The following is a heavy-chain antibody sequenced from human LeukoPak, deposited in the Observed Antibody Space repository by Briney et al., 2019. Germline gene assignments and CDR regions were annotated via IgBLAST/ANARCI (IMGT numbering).Heavy chain of an antibody. D-gene: IGHD6-13*01. CDR3: AKGRGSWPCYFDY. Sequence: GGSLRLSCAASGFTVRSNYMSWVRQAPGKGLEWVSLIYSGGSTYYADSVKGRFTISRDNSKNTLYLQMNSLRADDTAVYYCAKGRGSWPCYFDYWGQGTLVTVSS. J-gene: IGHJ4*02. CDR2: IYSGGST. CDR1: GFTVRSNY. V-gene: IGHV3-53*01.